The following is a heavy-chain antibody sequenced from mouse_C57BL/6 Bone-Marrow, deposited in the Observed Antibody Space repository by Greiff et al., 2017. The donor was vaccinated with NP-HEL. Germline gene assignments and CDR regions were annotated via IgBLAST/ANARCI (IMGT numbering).Heavy chain of an antibody. J-gene: IGHJ1*03. V-gene: IGHV7-1*01. CDR2: SRNKANDYTT. CDR1: GFTFSDFY. CDR3: ARDGYSWYFDV. D-gene: IGHD2-12*01. Sequence: EVMLVESGGGLVQSGRSLRLSCATSGFTFSDFYMEWVRQAPGKGLEWIAASRNKANDYTTEYSASVKGRFIVSRDTSQSILYRQMNALRAEDTAIYYCARDGYSWYFDVWGTGTTVTVSS.